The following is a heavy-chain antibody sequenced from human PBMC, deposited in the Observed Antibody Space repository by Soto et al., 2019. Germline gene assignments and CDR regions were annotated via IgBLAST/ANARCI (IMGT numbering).Heavy chain of an antibody. CDR3: ARDIQADYDFWSGPYYCYGMDV. CDR1: GYTFTSYG. Sequence: QVQLVQSGAEVKKPGASVKVSCKASGYTFTSYGISWVRQAPGQGLEWMGWISAYNGNTNYAQKLQGRVTMTTDTSTRTAYLELRSLRSDETAVYYCARDIQADYDFWSGPYYCYGMDVWGQGTTVTVAS. J-gene: IGHJ6*02. V-gene: IGHV1-18*01. D-gene: IGHD3-3*01. CDR2: ISAYNGNT.